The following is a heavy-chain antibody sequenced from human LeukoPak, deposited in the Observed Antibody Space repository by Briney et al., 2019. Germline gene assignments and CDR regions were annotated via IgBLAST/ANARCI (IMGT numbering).Heavy chain of an antibody. V-gene: IGHV3-23*01. CDR3: AKATGYLL. D-gene: IGHD1-14*01. CDR2: ISNSDGST. CDR1: AFTFSSYA. J-gene: IGHJ4*02. Sequence: GGSLRPSCAASAFTFSSYAMSWVRQAPGKGLEWVSTISNSDGSTYYADSVKGRFTTSRDNSENTLYLQMNSLRAEDTAVYYCAKATGYLLWGQGTLVIVSS.